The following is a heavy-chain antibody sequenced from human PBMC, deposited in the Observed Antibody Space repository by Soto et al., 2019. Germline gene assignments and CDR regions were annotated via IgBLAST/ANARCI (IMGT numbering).Heavy chain of an antibody. D-gene: IGHD2-15*01. Sequence: SETLSLTCTVSGGSISSYYWSWIRQPPGKGLEWIGYIYYSGSTNYNPSLKSRVTISVDTSKNQFSLKLSSVTAADTAVYYCAREGCSGGSCYSECWGQGTLVTVSS. J-gene: IGHJ4*02. CDR3: AREGCSGGSCYSEC. CDR1: GGSISSYY. CDR2: IYYSGST. V-gene: IGHV4-59*01.